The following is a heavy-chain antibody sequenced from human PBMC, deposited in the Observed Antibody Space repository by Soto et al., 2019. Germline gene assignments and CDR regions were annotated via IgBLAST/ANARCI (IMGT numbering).Heavy chain of an antibody. CDR1: GYTFTSYA. CDR3: ARASLSAAGYYYYGMDV. Sequence: APVKVSCKASGYTFTSYAMHWGRQAPGQRLEWMGWINAGNGNTKYSQKFQGRVTITTDTSTSTAYMELRSLRSDDTAVYYCARASLSAAGYYYYGMDVWGQGTTVTVSS. J-gene: IGHJ6*02. D-gene: IGHD6-13*01. V-gene: IGHV1-3*01. CDR2: INAGNGNT.